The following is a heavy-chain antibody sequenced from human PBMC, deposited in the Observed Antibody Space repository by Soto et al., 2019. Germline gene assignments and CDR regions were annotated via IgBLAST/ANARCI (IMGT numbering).Heavy chain of an antibody. V-gene: IGHV3-23*01. CDR2: ISGSGGTT. J-gene: IGHJ4*02. Sequence: GGSLRLSCAASGFRFSDYAMNWVRQAPGKGLEWVSSISGSGGTTYYADSVKGRFTISRDNSKNTVYLQMHSLRADDTAVYYCAKDRVIITGAPLDYWGQGTLVTVSS. CDR1: GFRFSDYA. D-gene: IGHD3-16*01. CDR3: AKDRVIITGAPLDY.